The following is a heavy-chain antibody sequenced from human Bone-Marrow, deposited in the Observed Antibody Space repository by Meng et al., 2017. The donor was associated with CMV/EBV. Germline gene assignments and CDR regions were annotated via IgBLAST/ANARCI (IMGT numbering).Heavy chain of an antibody. CDR2: ITAYNGDT. CDR3: ARKNAVHYYYGMDV. V-gene: IGHV1-18*01. D-gene: IGHD2-2*01. CDR1: GYTFTSYG. J-gene: IGHJ6*02. Sequence: ASVKVSCKASGYTFTSYGISWVRQAPGQGLEWVGWITAYNGDTNNAQKFQGRVTMTTDTSTSTAYMELRSLKSDDTAVYYCARKNAVHYYYGMDVWGQGTTVTVSS.